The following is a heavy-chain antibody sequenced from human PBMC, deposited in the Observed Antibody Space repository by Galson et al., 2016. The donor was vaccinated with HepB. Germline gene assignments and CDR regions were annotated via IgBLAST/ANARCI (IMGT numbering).Heavy chain of an antibody. Sequence: SVKVSCKASGFTFTTYDINWVRQATGQGLEWLGWMIPNSGTTGYAQKFQGRVTMTRNTSISTAYMELSSLRSEDTAVYYFARGRCCSGGSCYGGFDYWGQGTLVTVSS. J-gene: IGHJ4*02. CDR1: GFTFTTYD. CDR3: ARGRCCSGGSCYGGFDY. V-gene: IGHV1-8*01. CDR2: MIPNSGTT. D-gene: IGHD2-15*01.